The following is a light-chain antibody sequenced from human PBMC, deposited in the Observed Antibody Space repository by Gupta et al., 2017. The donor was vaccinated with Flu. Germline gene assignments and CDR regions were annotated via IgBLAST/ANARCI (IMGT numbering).Light chain of an antibody. CDR1: SSDVGGYNY. CDR3: SSYTSSSTPYV. V-gene: IGLV2-14*01. J-gene: IGLJ1*01. Sequence: SALTQPASVSGSPAQSITISCTGTSSDVGGYNYVSWYQQHPGKAPKLMIYEVSNRPSGVSNRFSGSKSGNTASLTISGLQAEDEADYYCSSYTSSSTPYVFGTGTKVTVL. CDR2: EVS.